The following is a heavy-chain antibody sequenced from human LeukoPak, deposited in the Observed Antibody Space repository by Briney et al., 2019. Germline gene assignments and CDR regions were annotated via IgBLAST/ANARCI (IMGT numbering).Heavy chain of an antibody. CDR3: ARGLGSSSWYRSGY. CDR1: GGSISSYY. D-gene: IGHD6-13*01. V-gene: IGHV4-4*07. Sequence: SETLSLTCTVSGGSISSYYWSWIRQPAGKGLEWIGRIYASGSTDYNPSLKSRVTMSVDKSKNQFSLKLNSVTAADTAVYYCARGLGSSSWYRSGYWGQGTLVTVSS. J-gene: IGHJ4*02. CDR2: IYASGST.